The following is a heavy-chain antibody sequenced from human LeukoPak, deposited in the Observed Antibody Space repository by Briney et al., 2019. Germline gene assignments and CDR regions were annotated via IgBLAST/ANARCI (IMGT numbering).Heavy chain of an antibody. Sequence: ASVKVSCKVSGYTLTELSMHWVRQAPGKGLEWMGGFDPEDGETIYAQKFQGRVTMTTDTSTSTAYLELRSLRSDDTAVYYCARDSRSGYYPIDYWGQGTLVTVSS. V-gene: IGHV1-24*01. CDR2: FDPEDGET. CDR3: ARDSRSGYYPIDY. D-gene: IGHD3-22*01. J-gene: IGHJ4*02. CDR1: GYTLTELS.